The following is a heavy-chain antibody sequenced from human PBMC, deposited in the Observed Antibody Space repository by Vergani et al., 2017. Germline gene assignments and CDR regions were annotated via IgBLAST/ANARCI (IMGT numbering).Heavy chain of an antibody. V-gene: IGHV1-18*01. CDR1: GYTFTSYG. D-gene: IGHD2-21*02. J-gene: IGHJ6*02. CDR3: AGGEFCRGYSCNSGNGDDFYYYGMDV. Sequence: QVQLVQSGTEVRKPGASVQVSCKASGYTFTSYGLSWVRQAPGQGLEWMGWISSYNDHTNYAQKFRGRVTLTTETSTKTAYMELRSLRSHDTAVYDCAGGEFCRGYSCNSGNGDDFYYYGMDVWGQGTTVIVSS. CDR2: ISSYNDHT.